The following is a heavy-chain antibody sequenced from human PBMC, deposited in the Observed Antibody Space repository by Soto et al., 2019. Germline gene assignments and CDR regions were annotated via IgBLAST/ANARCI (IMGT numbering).Heavy chain of an antibody. CDR2: GSYSGTT. CDR3: ARGATVTQFDC. D-gene: IGHD4-17*01. V-gene: IGHV4-61*01. CDR1: GVSVSSGSFY. Sequence: SETLSLTCTVSGVSVSSGSFYWAWIRQPPGKGLEWIGFGSYSGTTNYKPSLKSRVTISVDKSRSQISLKVSSLTAADTAVYYCARGATVTQFDCWGRGPLVTVSS. J-gene: IGHJ4*02.